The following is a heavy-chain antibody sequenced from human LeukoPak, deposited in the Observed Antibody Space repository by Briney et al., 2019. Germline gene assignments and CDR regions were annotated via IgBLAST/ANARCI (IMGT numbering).Heavy chain of an antibody. CDR1: GFSFSGYS. D-gene: IGHD3-3*01. CDR2: ISASSSTI. Sequence: GGSLRLSCAASGFSFSGYSMSWVRQAPGKWLEWVSYISASSSTIYYADSVKGRFTISRDNAKNSLYLQMNSLRAEDTAVYYCARDLGDFWSGYFGYFDLWGRGTLVTVSS. V-gene: IGHV3-48*01. CDR3: ARDLGDFWSGYFGYFDL. J-gene: IGHJ2*01.